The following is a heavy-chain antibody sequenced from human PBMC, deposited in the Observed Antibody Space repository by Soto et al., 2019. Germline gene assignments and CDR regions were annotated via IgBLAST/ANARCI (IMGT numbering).Heavy chain of an antibody. CDR1: GLTFSSYW. Sequence: EVQLVESGGGLVQPGGSLRLSCAASGLTFSSYWMHWVRQAPGKGLVWVLRINSDGSSTSYADSVKGRFTTSRDNAKNTLHLQMNSLRVEDTAVYYWARGRTFDPWGQGTLVTVSS. CDR2: INSDGSST. CDR3: ARGRTFDP. V-gene: IGHV3-74*01. J-gene: IGHJ5*02.